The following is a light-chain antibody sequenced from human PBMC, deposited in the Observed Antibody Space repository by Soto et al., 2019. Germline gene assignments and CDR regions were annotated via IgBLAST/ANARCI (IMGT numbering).Light chain of an antibody. CDR1: QGISSW. J-gene: IGKJ3*01. Sequence: DIHTTQSPYSVSASLGYRVTITFRASQGISSWLAWYQQKPGKAPKLLIYAASSLQSWVPSRFTGSGSGTDFTLTISSLQPEDFATYYCQQSYSTPTFGPGTKVDIK. CDR2: AAS. CDR3: QQSYSTPT. V-gene: IGKV1-12*01.